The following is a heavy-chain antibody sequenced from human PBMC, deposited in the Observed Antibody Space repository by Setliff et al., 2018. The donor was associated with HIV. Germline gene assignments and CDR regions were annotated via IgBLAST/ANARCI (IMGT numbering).Heavy chain of an antibody. V-gene: IGHV4-34*01. J-gene: IGHJ5*02. CDR1: GDSLSGYQ. CDR2: INHRGSS. Sequence: SETLSLTCAVYGDSLSGYQWTWIRQAPGKGLEWIGEINHRGSSIYNPSLKSRVTILVDTSKNEFSLKLASVTAADTAVYYCATVRVDHNWFDPWGQGTLVTVSS. CDR3: ATVRVDHNWFDP.